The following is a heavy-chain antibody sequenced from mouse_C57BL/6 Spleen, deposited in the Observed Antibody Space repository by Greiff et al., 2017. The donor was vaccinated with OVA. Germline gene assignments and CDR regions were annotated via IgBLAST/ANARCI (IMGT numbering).Heavy chain of an antibody. CDR3: VSSYYDYTWFAY. CDR1: GFTFNTYA. D-gene: IGHD2-4*01. CDR2: IRSNSSNYAT. Sequence: VQLQQSGGGLVQPKGSLKLSCAASGFTFNTYAMHWVRQAPGKGLEWVARIRSNSSNYATSYADSVKDRFTISRDDSQSMLYLQMNNLKTEDTAMYYCVSSYYDYTWFAYWGQGTLVTVSA. J-gene: IGHJ3*01. V-gene: IGHV10-3*01.